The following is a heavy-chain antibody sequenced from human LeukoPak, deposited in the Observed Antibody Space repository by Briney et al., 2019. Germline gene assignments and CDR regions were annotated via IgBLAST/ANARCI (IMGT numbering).Heavy chain of an antibody. J-gene: IGHJ4*02. CDR2: IYPRDGST. CDR3: ARDKEAFDY. V-gene: IGHV1-46*01. Sequence: ASVKVSCKASGYSFTSNYIHWVRQAPGQGLEWMGMIYPRDGSTSYAQKFQGRVTVTRDTSTSTVHMELSGLRSEDTAVYYCARDKEAFDYWGKETLVTVSS. CDR1: GYSFTSNY.